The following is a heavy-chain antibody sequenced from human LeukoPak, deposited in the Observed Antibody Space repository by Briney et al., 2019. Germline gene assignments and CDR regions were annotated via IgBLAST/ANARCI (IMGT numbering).Heavy chain of an antibody. CDR3: ARDQAYYDSSGYYSWYFDL. CDR2: IKQDGSEK. D-gene: IGHD3-22*01. V-gene: IGHV3-7*01. J-gene: IGHJ2*01. CDR1: GFTFSSYE. Sequence: GGSLRLSCAASGFTFSSYEMNWVRQAPGKGLEWVANIKQDGSEKYYVDSVKGRFTISRDNAKNSLYLQMNSLRAEDTAVYYCARDQAYYDSSGYYSWYFDLWGRGTLVTVSS.